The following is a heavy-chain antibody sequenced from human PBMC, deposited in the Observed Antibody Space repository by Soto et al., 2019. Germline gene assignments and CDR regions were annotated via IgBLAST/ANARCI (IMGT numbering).Heavy chain of an antibody. CDR3: AREGGGVVEVPAAIRPDY. V-gene: IGHV1-69*13. CDR2: IIPVFGTA. Sequence: SMMVSCKAAWGLFSSYAISWVRRAPGRWLEWMGGIIPVFGTANYAQKFQGRVTITGDESTNTAYMDLNNLRGEGTALYYCAREGGGVVEVPAAIRPDYWGRGTLVTVSS. J-gene: IGHJ4*02. CDR1: WGLFSSYA. D-gene: IGHD2-2*02.